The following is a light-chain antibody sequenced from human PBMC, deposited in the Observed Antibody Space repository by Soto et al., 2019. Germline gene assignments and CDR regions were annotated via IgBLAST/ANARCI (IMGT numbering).Light chain of an antibody. CDR3: QQYNVWPLT. J-gene: IGKJ4*01. Sequence: EIVMKQAPATLSVSPGERATLSCRASQSVSSNLAWYQQKPGQTPKLLIYVASTRATGIPARFSGSRSGTEFTLTISSLQSEDFAVYYCQQYNVWPLTFGGGTKVEFK. V-gene: IGKV3-15*01. CDR2: VAS. CDR1: QSVSSN.